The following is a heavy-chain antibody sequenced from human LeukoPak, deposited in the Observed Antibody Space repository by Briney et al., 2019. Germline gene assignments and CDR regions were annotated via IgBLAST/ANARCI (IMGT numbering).Heavy chain of an antibody. CDR3: ATGGLTGKSDY. CDR2: IWYDGSNK. CDR1: GFTFSSYG. D-gene: IGHD3-16*01. Sequence: PGGSLRLSCAASGFTFSSYGMHWVRQAPGKGLEWVAVIWYDGSNKYYADSVKGRFTISRDNSKNTLYLQMNSLRAEDTAVYYCATGGLTGKSDYWGQGTLVTVSS. J-gene: IGHJ4*02. V-gene: IGHV3-33*01.